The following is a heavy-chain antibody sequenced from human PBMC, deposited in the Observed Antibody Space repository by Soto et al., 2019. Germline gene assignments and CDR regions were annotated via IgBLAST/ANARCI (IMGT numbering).Heavy chain of an antibody. J-gene: IGHJ6*04. CDR1: GGSFSGYY. Sequence: SETLSLTCAVYGGSFSGYYWSWIRQPPGKGLEWIGEINHSGSTNYNPSLKSRVTISVDTSKNQFSLKLSSVTAADTALYYCARQGFGELHGLVDVWGKGTTVTVPS. D-gene: IGHD3-10*01. CDR3: ARQGFGELHGLVDV. V-gene: IGHV4-34*01. CDR2: INHSGST.